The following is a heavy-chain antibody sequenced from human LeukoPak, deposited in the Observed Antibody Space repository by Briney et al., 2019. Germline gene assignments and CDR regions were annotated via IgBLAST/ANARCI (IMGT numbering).Heavy chain of an antibody. CDR2: LSYDGSEK. Sequence: GRSLRLSCAASGFSFTSYAMHWVRQAPGKGLEWVAVLSYDGSEKYYADSVKGRFTLSRDISKHTLYLQMNSLRAEDTAVYFCAREYQQLDYYSYYYGMDVWGQGTTVTVSS. J-gene: IGHJ6*02. CDR1: GFSFTSYA. V-gene: IGHV3-30*01. CDR3: AREYQQLDYYSYYYGMDV. D-gene: IGHD1-1*01.